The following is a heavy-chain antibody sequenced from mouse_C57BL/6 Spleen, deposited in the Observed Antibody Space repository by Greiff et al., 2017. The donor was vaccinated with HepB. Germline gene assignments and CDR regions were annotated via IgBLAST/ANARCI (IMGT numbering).Heavy chain of an antibody. CDR1: GYTFTSYW. J-gene: IGHJ4*01. CDR3: ARSRIYYDYDGYAMDY. CDR2: IYPSDSET. V-gene: IGHV1-61*01. D-gene: IGHD2-4*01. Sequence: QVQLQQPGAELVRPGSSVKLSCKASGYTFTSYWMDWVKQRPGQGLEWIGNIYPSDSETHYNQKFKDKATLTVDKSSSTAYMQLSSLTSEDSAVYYCARSRIYYDYDGYAMDYWGQGTSVTVSS.